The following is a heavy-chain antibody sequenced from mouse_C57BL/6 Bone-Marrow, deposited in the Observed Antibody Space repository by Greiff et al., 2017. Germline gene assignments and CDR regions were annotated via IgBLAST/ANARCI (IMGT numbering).Heavy chain of an antibody. D-gene: IGHD4-1*02. CDR1: GYTFTDYY. V-gene: IGHV1-26*01. CDR3: ARSNWDGSFDY. J-gene: IGHJ2*01. Sequence: VQLQQSGPELVKPGASVKISCKASGYTFTDYYMNWVKQSHGKSLEWIGDINPNNGGTSYNQKFKGKATLTVDKSSSTAYMELRSLTSEDSAVYYCARSNWDGSFDYWGQGTTLTVSS. CDR2: INPNNGGT.